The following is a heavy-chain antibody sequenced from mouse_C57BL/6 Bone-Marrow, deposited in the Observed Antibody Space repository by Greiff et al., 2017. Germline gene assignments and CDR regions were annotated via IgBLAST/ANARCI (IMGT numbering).Heavy chain of an antibody. CDR3: AKNFYSNYWYFDV. V-gene: IGHV2-4*01. Sequence: VQLQQSGPGLVQPSQSLSITCTASGFSLTSYAVHWVRQPPGKGLEWLGVIWSGGSTDYNAAFISRRSISKDDSKRQVFFKMNSLQADDTAIYYCAKNFYSNYWYFDVWGTGTTVTVSS. D-gene: IGHD2-5*01. CDR2: IWSGGST. J-gene: IGHJ1*03. CDR1: GFSLTSYA.